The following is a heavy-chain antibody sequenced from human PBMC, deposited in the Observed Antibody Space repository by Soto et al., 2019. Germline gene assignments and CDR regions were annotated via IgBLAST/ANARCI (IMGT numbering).Heavy chain of an antibody. CDR1: GFTFSSYG. CDR3: AKDLEAYYYYGMDV. V-gene: IGHV3-30*18. J-gene: IGHJ6*02. CDR2: ISYDGSNK. Sequence: GGSLRLSCAASGFTFSSYGMHWVRQAPGKGLEWVAVISYDGSNKYYADSVKGRFTISRDNSKNTLYLQMNSLRAEDTAVYYYAKDLEAYYYYGMDVWGQGTTVTVSS.